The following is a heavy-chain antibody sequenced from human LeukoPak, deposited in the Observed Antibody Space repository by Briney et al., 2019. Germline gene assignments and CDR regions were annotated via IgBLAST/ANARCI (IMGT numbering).Heavy chain of an antibody. J-gene: IGHJ3*02. CDR2: ISYDGSNK. Sequence: GGSLRLSCAASGFTFSSYAMHWVRQAPGKGLEWVAVISYDGSNKYYADSVKGRFTISRDNSKNTLYLQTNSLRAEDTAVYYCARERTTMIVVVHDAFDIWGQGTMVTVSS. CDR3: ARERTTMIVVVHDAFDI. CDR1: GFTFSSYA. V-gene: IGHV3-30-3*01. D-gene: IGHD3-22*01.